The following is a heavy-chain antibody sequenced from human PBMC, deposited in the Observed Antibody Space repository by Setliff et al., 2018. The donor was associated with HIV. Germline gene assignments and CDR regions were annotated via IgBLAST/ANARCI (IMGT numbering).Heavy chain of an antibody. V-gene: IGHV3-23*01. CDR1: GFTFSIYA. J-gene: IGHJ4*02. D-gene: IGHD3-3*01. Sequence: LRLSCAASGFTFSIYAMNWVRQAPGKGLEWVSGISDSGVSTYYADSVKGRFTISRDNSKNKLYLQMNSLRAEDTAVYYCARDPFLAQGFWSGYYSDYWGQGTLVTVSS. CDR2: ISDSGVST. CDR3: ARDPFLAQGFWSGYYSDY.